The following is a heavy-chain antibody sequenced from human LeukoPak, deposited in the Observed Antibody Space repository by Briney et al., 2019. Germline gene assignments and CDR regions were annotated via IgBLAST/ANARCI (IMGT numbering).Heavy chain of an antibody. D-gene: IGHD2/OR15-2a*01. CDR1: GFTFSSYG. J-gene: IGHJ4*02. Sequence: GGSLRLSCAASGFTFSSYGMHWVRQAPGKGLEWVAVIWYDGSNKYYADSVKGRFTISRDNSKSTLYLQMNSLRVEDTAVYYCARAATQVFYYFDYWGQGTLVTVSS. V-gene: IGHV3-33*01. CDR2: IWYDGSNK. CDR3: ARAATQVFYYFDY.